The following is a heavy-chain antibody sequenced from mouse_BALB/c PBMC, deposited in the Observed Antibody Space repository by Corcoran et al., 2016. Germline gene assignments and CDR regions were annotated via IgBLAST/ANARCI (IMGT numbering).Heavy chain of an antibody. CDR3: ANWDWYFDV. CDR1: GFHIKDTY. D-gene: IGHD4-1*01. Sequence: EVQLKPSGAALVKPGASVKLSCTASGFHIKDTYMHWMKQRPEQGLEWIGRLDPANGNTKYDPKFQGKATITADTSSNTAYLQLSSLTSEDTAGYYCANWDWYFDVWGAGTTVTVSS. J-gene: IGHJ1*01. CDR2: LDPANGNT. V-gene: IGHV14-3*02.